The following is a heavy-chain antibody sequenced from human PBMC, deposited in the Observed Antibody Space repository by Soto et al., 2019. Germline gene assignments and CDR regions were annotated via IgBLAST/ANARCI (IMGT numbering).Heavy chain of an antibody. V-gene: IGHV3-48*02. CDR2: ISSSSSTI. D-gene: IGHD3-22*01. CDR1: GFTFSSYS. Sequence: GGSLRLSCAASGFTFSSYSMNWVRQAPGKGLEWVSYISSSSSTIYYADSVKGRFTISRDNAKNSLYLQMNSLRDEDTAVYYCARVMWRYYYDSSGPDPHPEEDAFDIWGQGTMVTVSS. J-gene: IGHJ3*02. CDR3: ARVMWRYYYDSSGPDPHPEEDAFDI.